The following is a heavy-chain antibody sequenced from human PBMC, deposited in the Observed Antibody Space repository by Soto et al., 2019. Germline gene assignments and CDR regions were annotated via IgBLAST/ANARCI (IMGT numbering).Heavy chain of an antibody. CDR2: IYYSGST. D-gene: IGHD1-26*01. CDR3: ARDARGNYYYYGMDV. CDR1: GGSISSGGYY. J-gene: IGHJ6*02. V-gene: IGHV4-31*03. Sequence: SSETLSLTCTVSGGSISSGGYYWSWIRQHPGKGLEWIGYIYYSGSTYYNPSLKSRVTISVDTSKNQFSLKLSSVTAADTAVYYCARDARGNYYYYGMDVWGQGTTVTVSS.